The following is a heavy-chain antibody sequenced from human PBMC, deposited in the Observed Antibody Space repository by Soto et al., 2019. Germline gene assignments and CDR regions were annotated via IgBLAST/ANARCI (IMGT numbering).Heavy chain of an antibody. V-gene: IGHV6-1*01. Sequence: SQTLSLTCAISGDSVSSNSAAWNWIRQSPSRGLEWLGRTYYRSKWYNDYAVSVKSRITIKPDTSKNQFSLQLNSVTPEDTAVYYCARGLWSGYYSNWFDPWGQGTLVTVPQ. CDR2: TYYRSKWYN. D-gene: IGHD3-3*01. CDR3: ARGLWSGYYSNWFDP. CDR1: GDSVSSNSAA. J-gene: IGHJ5*02.